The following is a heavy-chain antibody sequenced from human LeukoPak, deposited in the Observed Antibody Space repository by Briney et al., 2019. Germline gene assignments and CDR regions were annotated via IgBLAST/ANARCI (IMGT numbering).Heavy chain of an antibody. Sequence: ASVKVSCKASGYTFTSYAMNWVRQAPGQGLEWMGWINTNTGNPTYAQGFTGRFVFSLDVSVSTAYLQISSLNAEDTAVYYCAGAGYCSSTSCYAFNFDYWGQGTLVTVSS. V-gene: IGHV7-4-1*02. J-gene: IGHJ4*02. D-gene: IGHD2-2*03. CDR3: AGAGYCSSTSCYAFNFDY. CDR1: GYTFTSYA. CDR2: INTNTGNP.